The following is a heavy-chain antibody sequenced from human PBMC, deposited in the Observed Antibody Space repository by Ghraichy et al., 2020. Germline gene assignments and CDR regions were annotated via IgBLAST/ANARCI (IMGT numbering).Heavy chain of an antibody. CDR2: ISGSGGST. D-gene: IGHD2-2*03. CDR1: GFTFSSYA. CDR3: AKDLDIVVVPARSYYYYYYGMDV. V-gene: IGHV3-23*01. J-gene: IGHJ6*02. Sequence: GGLRLSCAASGFTFSSYAMSWVRQAPGKGLEWVSAISGSGGSTYYADSVKGRFTISRDNSKNTLYLQMNSLRAEDTAVYYCAKDLDIVVVPARSYYYYYYGMDVWGQGTTVTVSS.